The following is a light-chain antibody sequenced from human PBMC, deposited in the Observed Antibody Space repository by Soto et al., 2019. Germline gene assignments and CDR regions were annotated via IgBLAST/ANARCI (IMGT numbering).Light chain of an antibody. V-gene: IGKV3-20*01. J-gene: IGKJ4*01. Sequence: EIVLTQFPGALSLSPGERVTLSCRASQTVSNTYLAWYQQKSGQAPKFLIYGASNRATGIPNRFSGSRSGTAFTLTISRLEPEDFAVYYCQQYGALPPTFGGRTNVEIK. CDR1: QTVSNTY. CDR3: QQYGALPPT. CDR2: GAS.